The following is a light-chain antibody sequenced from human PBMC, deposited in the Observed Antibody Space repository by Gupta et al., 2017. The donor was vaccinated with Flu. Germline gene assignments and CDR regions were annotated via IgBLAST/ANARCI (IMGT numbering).Light chain of an antibody. Sequence: DIQMTQSPSTLSASVGDRVTITCRASQSISSWLDWYQQKPGKAPKLLIYKASSIESGVPSRFSGSGSGTEFTLTISSLQPDDFATYYCQQYSSYSYTFGQGTKLEIK. CDR1: QSISSW. J-gene: IGKJ2*01. CDR2: KAS. CDR3: QQYSSYSYT. V-gene: IGKV1-5*03.